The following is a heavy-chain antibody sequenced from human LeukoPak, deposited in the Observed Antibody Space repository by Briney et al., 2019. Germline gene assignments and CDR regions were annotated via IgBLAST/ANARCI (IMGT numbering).Heavy chain of an antibody. Sequence: GGSLRLSCAASGFSFSSYGIHWVRQAPGKGLEWVAVIGYDGSNKYYADSVKGRFTISRDNSKNTLYLQMNSLRTEDTAVYFCAKEIYYDSRAFFDYWGQGTLVTVSS. CDR2: IGYDGSNK. J-gene: IGHJ4*02. CDR3: AKEIYYDSRAFFDY. D-gene: IGHD3-22*01. V-gene: IGHV3-30*18. CDR1: GFSFSSYG.